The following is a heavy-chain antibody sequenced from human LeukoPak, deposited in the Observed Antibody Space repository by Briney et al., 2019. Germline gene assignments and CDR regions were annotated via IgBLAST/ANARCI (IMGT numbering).Heavy chain of an antibody. CDR1: GGSISSYY. CDR2: IYYSGST. V-gene: IGHV4-59*01. Sequence: SETLSLTCTVSGGSISSYYWSWIRQPPGKGLEWIGYIYYSGSTNYNPSLKSRVTISVDTSKNQFSLKLSSVTAADTAVYYCARARITIFGVVTVDSFDILGQGTMVTVSS. CDR3: ARARITIFGVVTVDSFDI. D-gene: IGHD3-3*01. J-gene: IGHJ3*02.